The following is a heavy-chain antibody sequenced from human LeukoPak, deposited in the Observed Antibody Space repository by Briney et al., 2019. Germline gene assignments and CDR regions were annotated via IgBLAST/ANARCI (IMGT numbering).Heavy chain of an antibody. CDR2: IIPIFGTA. J-gene: IGHJ3*02. V-gene: IGHV1-69*13. CDR1: GSTFSSYA. Sequence: GASVKVSCKASGSTFSSYAINWVRQAPGQGLDWMGGIIPIFGTANYAQKFQGRVTITADESTSTAYMELSSLRSEDTAVYYCAYSPVGATTRLDAFDIWGQGTMVTVSS. D-gene: IGHD1-26*01. CDR3: AYSPVGATTRLDAFDI.